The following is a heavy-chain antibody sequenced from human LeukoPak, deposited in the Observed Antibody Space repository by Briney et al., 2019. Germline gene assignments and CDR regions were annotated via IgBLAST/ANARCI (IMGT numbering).Heavy chain of an antibody. CDR3: ARGGGGESPGNPFDY. CDR1: GFTASINY. D-gene: IGHD3-10*01. V-gene: IGHV3-53*01. Sequence: GGSLRLSCVVSGFTASINYMSWVRQAPGKGPEWVSVIYSGGSTYYAGSVKGRFTISRDNSKNTVYLQMNSLRAEDTAVFYCARGGGGESPGNPFDYWGQGTLVTVS. J-gene: IGHJ4*02. CDR2: IYSGGST.